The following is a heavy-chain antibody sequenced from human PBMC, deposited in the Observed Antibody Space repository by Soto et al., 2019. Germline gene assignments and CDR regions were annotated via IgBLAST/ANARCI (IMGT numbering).Heavy chain of an antibody. CDR1: GFTFNYYW. J-gene: IGHJ3*01. CDR2: IHSDGSTT. CDR3: VRGDKGGFDL. V-gene: IGHV3-74*01. Sequence: EVQLVESEGGLVQRGGSLRLSCAACGFTFNYYWMHWVRQAPGQGLVWVSHIHSDGSTTTYADSVKGRFTISRDNAKNTLYLQINSLRAEDTSVYYCVRGDKGGFDLWGQGTTYTVAS. D-gene: IGHD2-21*02.